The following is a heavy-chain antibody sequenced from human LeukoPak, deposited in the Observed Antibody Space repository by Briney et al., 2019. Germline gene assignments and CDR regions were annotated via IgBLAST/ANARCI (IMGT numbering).Heavy chain of an antibody. CDR3: ARGRIASGAYYYYMDV. Sequence: SETLSLTCAVFGGSFSGYYWSWIRQPTGKGLEWIGEINHSGSTIYNPSFKSRVTISVDTSKNQVSLKLSSVTAADTAVYYCARGRIASGAYYYYMDVWGKGTTVTDSS. V-gene: IGHV4-34*01. CDR2: INHSGST. D-gene: IGHD2-21*01. CDR1: GGSFSGYY. J-gene: IGHJ6*03.